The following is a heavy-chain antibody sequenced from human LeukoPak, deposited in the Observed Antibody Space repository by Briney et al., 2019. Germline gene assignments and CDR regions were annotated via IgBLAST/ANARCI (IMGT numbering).Heavy chain of an antibody. CDR1: GGTFSSYA. Sequence: SVKVSCKASGGTFSSYAISWVRQAPGQGLEWMGGIIPIFGTANYAQKFQGRVTITTDESTSTAYMELSSLRSEDTAVYYCASAPIRGYSGYDTFDYWGQGTLVTVSS. CDR2: IIPIFGTA. D-gene: IGHD5-12*01. CDR3: ASAPIRGYSGYDTFDY. V-gene: IGHV1-69*05. J-gene: IGHJ4*02.